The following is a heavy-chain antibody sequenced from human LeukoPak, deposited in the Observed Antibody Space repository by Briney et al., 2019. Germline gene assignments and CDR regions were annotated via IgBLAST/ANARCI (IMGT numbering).Heavy chain of an antibody. J-gene: IGHJ4*02. Sequence: PGGSLGLSCAASGFTVSSNYMSWVRQAPGKGLEWVTVIYSGGSTYYADSVKGRFTISRDNSKNTLYLQMNSLRVEDTAVYYCARGGEVPNDYWGQGTLVTVSS. CDR2: IYSGGST. CDR3: ARGGEVPNDY. V-gene: IGHV3-66*01. D-gene: IGHD3-10*01. CDR1: GFTVSSNY.